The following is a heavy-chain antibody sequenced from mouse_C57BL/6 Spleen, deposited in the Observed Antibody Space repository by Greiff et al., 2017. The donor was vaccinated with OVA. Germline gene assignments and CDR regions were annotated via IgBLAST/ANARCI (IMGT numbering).Heavy chain of an antibody. J-gene: IGHJ2*01. CDR2: INPSSGYT. Sequence: VQLQQSGAELARPGASVKMSCKASGYTFTSYTMHWVKQRPGQGLEWIGYINPSSGYTTYNQKFKDKATLTADKSSSTAYMQLSSLTSEYSAVYDCARWPTTVVDGPYFDYWGQGTTLTVSS. D-gene: IGHD1-1*01. CDR3: ARWPTTVVDGPYFDY. V-gene: IGHV1-4*01. CDR1: GYTFTSYT.